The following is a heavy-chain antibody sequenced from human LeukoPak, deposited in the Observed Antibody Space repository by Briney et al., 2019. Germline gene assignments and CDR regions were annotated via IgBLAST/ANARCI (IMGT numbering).Heavy chain of an antibody. D-gene: IGHD3-3*01. CDR1: GLRFSTYA. Sequence: PGGSLRLSCTVSGLRFSTYAVSWVRQAPGKGLEWVSSISGSGGSTYYADSVKGRFTVSRDNSKNTVYLELNSLRAEDRAIYFCAKGGQNFDFWRFDYWGQGTLVTVSS. CDR2: ISGSGGST. J-gene: IGHJ4*02. V-gene: IGHV3-23*01. CDR3: AKGGQNFDFWRFDY.